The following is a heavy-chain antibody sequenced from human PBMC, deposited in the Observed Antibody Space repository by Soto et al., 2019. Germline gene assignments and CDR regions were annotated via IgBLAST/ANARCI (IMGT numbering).Heavy chain of an antibody. Sequence: ASVKVSCKASGYTFTSYAMHLVRQAPGQRLEWMGWINAGNGNTKYSQKFQGRVTITRDTSASTAYMELGSLRSEDTAVYYCARRDYCSSTSCPNWFDPWGQGTLVTVSS. D-gene: IGHD2-2*01. V-gene: IGHV1-3*01. CDR2: INAGNGNT. CDR3: ARRDYCSSTSCPNWFDP. CDR1: GYTFTSYA. J-gene: IGHJ5*02.